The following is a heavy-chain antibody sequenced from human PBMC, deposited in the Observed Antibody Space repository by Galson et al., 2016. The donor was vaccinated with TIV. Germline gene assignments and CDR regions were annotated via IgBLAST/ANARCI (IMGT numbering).Heavy chain of an antibody. CDR2: IIPKSGTA. Sequence: SVKVSCKASGYTFIDYGISWVRQAPGQGLEWMGGIIPKSGTANYAQKFQGRVTITADESTSTAYMELSSLTSEDTAVYYCARDQNRLVRTRYGFDIWGQGTMVTVSS. V-gene: IGHV1-69*13. CDR3: ARDQNRLVRTRYGFDI. CDR1: GYTFIDYG. D-gene: IGHD6-19*01. J-gene: IGHJ3*02.